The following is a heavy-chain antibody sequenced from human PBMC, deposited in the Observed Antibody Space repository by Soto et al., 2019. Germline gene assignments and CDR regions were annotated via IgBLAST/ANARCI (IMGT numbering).Heavy chain of an antibody. CDR2: IYPGDSDT. J-gene: IGHJ6*02. V-gene: IGHV5-51*01. D-gene: IGHD3-10*01. Sequence: GESLKISCKGSGYSFTSYLIGWVRQMPGKGLGWMGIIYPGDSDTRYSPSFQGQVTISADKSISTAYLQWSSLKASDTAMYYCARRSGSPVYGMDVWGQGTTVTVSS. CDR1: GYSFTSYL. CDR3: ARRSGSPVYGMDV.